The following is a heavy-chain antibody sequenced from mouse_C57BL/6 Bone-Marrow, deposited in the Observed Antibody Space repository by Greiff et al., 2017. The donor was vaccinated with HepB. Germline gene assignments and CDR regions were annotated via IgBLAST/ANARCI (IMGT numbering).Heavy chain of an antibody. Sequence: EVQGVESGGDLVKPGGSLKLSCAASGFTFSSYGISWVRQTPDKRLEWVATISSGGSYTYYPDSVKGRFTISRDNAKNTLYLQMSSLKSEDTAMYYCARGYYGSSPFAYWGQGTLVTVSA. J-gene: IGHJ3*01. CDR3: ARGYYGSSPFAY. CDR1: GFTFSSYG. CDR2: ISSGGSYT. D-gene: IGHD1-1*01. V-gene: IGHV5-6*01.